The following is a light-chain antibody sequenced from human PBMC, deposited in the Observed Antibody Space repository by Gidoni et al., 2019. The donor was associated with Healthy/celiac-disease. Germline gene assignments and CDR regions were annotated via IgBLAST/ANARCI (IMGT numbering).Light chain of an antibody. Sequence: IVLTQSPATLSLSPGERPTLSCRASPSVSSYLAWYQQKPGQAPRLLIYDASNRATGSPARCSGSGSGTDFTLTISSREPEDFAVYYCQQRSNWPITFXQXTRLEIK. V-gene: IGKV3-11*01. CDR3: QQRSNWPIT. CDR1: PSVSSY. CDR2: DAS. J-gene: IGKJ5*01.